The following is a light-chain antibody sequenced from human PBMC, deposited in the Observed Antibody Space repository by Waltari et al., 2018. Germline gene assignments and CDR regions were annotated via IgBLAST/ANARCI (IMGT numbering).Light chain of an antibody. Sequence: CRASQTINTNFLVWYQQKPGQAPRLLIHGASSRATGFPDRFSGSGSGTDFTLTISRQEPEDVAVYYCQQYDGSILTFGGGTKVEI. CDR1: QTINTNF. CDR3: QQYDGSILT. CDR2: GAS. J-gene: IGKJ4*01. V-gene: IGKV3-20*01.